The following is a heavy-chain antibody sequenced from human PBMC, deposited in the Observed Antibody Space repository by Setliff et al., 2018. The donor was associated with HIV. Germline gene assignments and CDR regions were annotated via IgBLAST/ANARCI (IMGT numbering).Heavy chain of an antibody. V-gene: IGHV3-11*04. D-gene: IGHD1-1*01. CDR3: ASARIPTGGTSASFDY. CDR2: ISISGGTI. Sequence: GGSLRLSCAASGFTFTDYYMSWIRQAPGKGLEWVSYISISGGTIYYADSVKGRFTISRDNAENSLYLQMNSLRPEETAVYYCASARIPTGGTSASFDYWGQGTLVTVSS. J-gene: IGHJ4*02. CDR1: GFTFTDYY.